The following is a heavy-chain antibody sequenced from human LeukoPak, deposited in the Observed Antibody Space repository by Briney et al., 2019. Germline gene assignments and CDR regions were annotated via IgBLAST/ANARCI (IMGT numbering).Heavy chain of an antibody. CDR3: ARPPAHYYYGSGSYYKY. J-gene: IGHJ4*02. Sequence: SETLSLTCTVSGGSISSYYWSWIRQPAGKGLEWIGRIYTSGSTNYNPSLKSRVTMSVDTSKNQFSLKLSSVTAADTAVYYCARPPAHYYYGSGSYYKYWGQGTLVTVSS. D-gene: IGHD3-10*01. V-gene: IGHV4-4*07. CDR2: IYTSGST. CDR1: GGSISSYY.